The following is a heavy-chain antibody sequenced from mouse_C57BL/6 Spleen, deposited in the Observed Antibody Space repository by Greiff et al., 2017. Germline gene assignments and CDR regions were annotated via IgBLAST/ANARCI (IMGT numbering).Heavy chain of an antibody. CDR2: IYPGSGST. CDR1: GYTFTSYW. Sequence: VQLVESGAELVKPGASVKMSCKASGYTFTSYWITWVKQRPGQGLEWIGDIYPGSGSTNYNEKFKSKATLTVDTSSSTAYMQLSSLTSEDSAVYYCARGGGRDYYAMDYWGQGTSVTVSS. J-gene: IGHJ4*01. V-gene: IGHV1-55*01. CDR3: ARGGGRDYYAMDY. D-gene: IGHD3-3*01.